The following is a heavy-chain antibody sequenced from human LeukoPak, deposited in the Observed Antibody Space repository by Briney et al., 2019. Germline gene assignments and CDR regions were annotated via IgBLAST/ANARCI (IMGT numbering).Heavy chain of an antibody. CDR1: GFTLSSNA. V-gene: IGHV3-23*01. CDR3: AKSSSGWYSFDY. CDR2: ISGSGGST. J-gene: IGHJ4*02. D-gene: IGHD6-19*01. Sequence: PGXSXRLSCAASGFTLSSNAVSWVRQSPGKGMEWVSAISGSGGSTYYADSVKGRFTISRDNSKNTLYLQMNSLRAEDTAVYYCAKSSSGWYSFDYWGQGTLVTXSS.